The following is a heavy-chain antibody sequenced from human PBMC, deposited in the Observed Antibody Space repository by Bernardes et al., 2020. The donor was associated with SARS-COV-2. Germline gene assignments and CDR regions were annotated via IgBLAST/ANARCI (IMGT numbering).Heavy chain of an antibody. CDR2: IKQDGSEK. V-gene: IGHV3-7*01. J-gene: IGHJ3*02. CDR1: GFTFSSYW. D-gene: IGHD6-13*01. Sequence: GGSLRLSCAASGFTFSSYWMSWVRQAPGKGLEWVANIKQDGSEKYYVDSVKGRFTISRDNAKNSLYLQMNSLRAEDTAVYYCARDQVYSSSWYGHDDAFDIWGQGTMVTVSS. CDR3: ARDQVYSSSWYGHDDAFDI.